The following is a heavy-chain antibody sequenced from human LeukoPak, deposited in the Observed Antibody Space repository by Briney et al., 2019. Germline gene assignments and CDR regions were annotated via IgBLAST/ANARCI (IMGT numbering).Heavy chain of an antibody. CDR3: AKDKYSYGLSWFDP. J-gene: IGHJ5*02. CDR2: ISYDGSNK. CDR1: GFTFSSYG. Sequence: PGRSLRLSCAASGFTFSSYGMHWVRQAPGKGLEWVAVISYDGSNKYYADSVKGRFTISRDNSKNTLYLQMNSLRAEDTAVYYCAKDKYSYGLSWFDPWGQGTLVTVSS. D-gene: IGHD5-18*01. V-gene: IGHV3-30*18.